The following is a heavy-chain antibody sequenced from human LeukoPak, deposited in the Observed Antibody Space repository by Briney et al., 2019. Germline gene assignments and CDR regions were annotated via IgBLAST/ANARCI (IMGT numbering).Heavy chain of an antibody. CDR1: GYSFTSHW. V-gene: IGHV5-51*01. J-gene: IGHJ6*04. CDR3: ARHAPYGSGSYYSGMDV. Sequence: GESLKISCKGSGYSFTSHWIGWVRQMPGKGLEWMGITYPGDSDTRFSPSFQGQVTISADKSISTAYLQWSSLKASDTAMYYCARHAPYGSGSYYSGMDVWGKGTTVTVSS. CDR2: TYPGDSDT. D-gene: IGHD3-10*01.